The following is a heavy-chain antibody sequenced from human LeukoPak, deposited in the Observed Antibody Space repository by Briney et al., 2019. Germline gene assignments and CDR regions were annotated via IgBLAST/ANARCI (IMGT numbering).Heavy chain of an antibody. D-gene: IGHD3-10*01. CDR1: GFTFGDYA. Sequence: GGSLRLSCTASGFTFGDYALTWVRQAPGKGLEWVGFIRSKAYGGTTEYAASVKGRFTISRDDSKSIAYLQMNSLKTEDTAVYYCTRTYYYGSGSPDNWFDPWGQGTLVTVSS. CDR3: TRTYYYGSGSPDNWFDP. V-gene: IGHV3-49*04. J-gene: IGHJ5*02. CDR2: IRSKAYGGTT.